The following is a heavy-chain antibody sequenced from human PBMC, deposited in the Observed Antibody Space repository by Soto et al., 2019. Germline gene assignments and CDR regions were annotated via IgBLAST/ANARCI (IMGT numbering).Heavy chain of an antibody. Sequence: VQLLESGGGLVQPGGSLRLSRAASGFTFSSYAMSWVRQAPGKGLEWVSAISGSDGSTYYADSVKGRFTVSRDNSKNTLYLQMNSLRAEDTAVYYCAKLPPHDFWSGYPYFDYWGQGTLVTVSP. CDR1: GFTFSSYA. CDR3: AKLPPHDFWSGYPYFDY. CDR2: ISGSDGST. J-gene: IGHJ4*02. V-gene: IGHV3-23*01. D-gene: IGHD3-3*01.